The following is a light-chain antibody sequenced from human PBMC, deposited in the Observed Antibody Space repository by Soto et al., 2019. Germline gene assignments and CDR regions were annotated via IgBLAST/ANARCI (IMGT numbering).Light chain of an antibody. J-gene: IGKJ2*01. CDR1: HSVSSSY. CDR2: GAS. CDR3: QQYGSSPYT. Sequence: EIVLTQSPGTLSLSPGERATLSCRASHSVSSSYLAWYQQKPGQAPRLLIYGASSRATGIPDRFSGSGSGTDFTLTISRLEPEDFAVYYWQQYGSSPYTGGQGTKLEIK. V-gene: IGKV3-20*01.